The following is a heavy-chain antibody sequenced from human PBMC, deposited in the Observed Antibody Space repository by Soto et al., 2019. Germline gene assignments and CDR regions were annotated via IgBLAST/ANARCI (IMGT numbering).Heavy chain of an antibody. CDR3: ARVYYDSSYGGMDV. CDR2: IYHSGST. V-gene: IGHV4-4*02. D-gene: IGHD3-22*01. Sequence: QVQLQASGPGLVKPSGTLSLTCAVSGGSISSSNWWSWVRQPPGKGLEWIGEIYHSGSTNYNPSPQSRVNISVDKSKNQFSLKLSSVTAAVTAVYYCARVYYDSSYGGMDVWGQGTTVTVSS. J-gene: IGHJ6*02. CDR1: GGSISSSNW.